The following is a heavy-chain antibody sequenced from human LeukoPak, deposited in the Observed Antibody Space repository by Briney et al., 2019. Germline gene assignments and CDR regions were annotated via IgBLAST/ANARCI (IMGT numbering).Heavy chain of an antibody. CDR2: INSDGSST. V-gene: IGHV3-74*01. J-gene: IGHJ4*02. CDR1: GFTFSSYW. Sequence: GXSLRLSCAASGFTFSSYWMHWVRQAPGKGLVWVSRINSDGSSTSYADSVKGRFTISRDNAKNTLYLQMNSLRAEDTAVYYCARGARYSSSWYLDYGDYPFDYWGQGTLVTVSS. D-gene: IGHD6-13*01. CDR3: ARGARYSSSWYLDYGDYPFDY.